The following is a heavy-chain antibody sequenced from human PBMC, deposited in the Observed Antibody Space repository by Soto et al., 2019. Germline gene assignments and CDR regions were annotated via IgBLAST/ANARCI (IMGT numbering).Heavy chain of an antibody. V-gene: IGHV1-46*01. D-gene: IGHD2-15*01. CDR1: NDSLSSHF. CDR2: INPGPNGA. Sequence: ASVKVSCKASNDSLSSHFIHCVRQAPGEGLEWMGIINPGPNGASYSKEFQGRLTLTSDMPSRTVYMQLSNLRSDDTAVYYCAGASSRVSSVVAAYWGQGTLVTVSS. CDR3: AGASSRVSSVVAAY. J-gene: IGHJ4*02.